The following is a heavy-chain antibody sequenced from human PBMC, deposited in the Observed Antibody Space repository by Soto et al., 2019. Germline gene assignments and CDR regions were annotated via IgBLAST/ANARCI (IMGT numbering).Heavy chain of an antibody. CDR2: IYYSGST. Sequence: SETLSLTCTVSGGSISVEHYYWSWIRQPPGKGLEWIGYIYYSGSTNYNPSLKSRVTISVDTSKNQFSLKLSSVTAADTAVYYCARGRLAAAGIDLYYYYMDVWGKETTVTVSS. D-gene: IGHD6-13*01. V-gene: IGHV4-61*01. CDR3: ARGRLAAAGIDLYYYYMDV. CDR1: GGSISVEHYY. J-gene: IGHJ6*03.